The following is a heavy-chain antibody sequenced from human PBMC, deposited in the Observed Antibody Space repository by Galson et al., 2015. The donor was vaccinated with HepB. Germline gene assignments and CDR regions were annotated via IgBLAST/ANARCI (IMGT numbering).Heavy chain of an antibody. Sequence: SLRLSCAASGFTFGDYAMSWVRQAPGKGLEWVGFIRSKAYGGTTEYAASVKGRFTISRDDSKSIAYLQMNSLKTEDTAVYYCTGGDSGAFDIWGQGTMVTVSS. CDR1: GFTFGDYA. V-gene: IGHV3-49*04. J-gene: IGHJ3*02. D-gene: IGHD2-15*01. CDR2: IRSKAYGGTT. CDR3: TGGDSGAFDI.